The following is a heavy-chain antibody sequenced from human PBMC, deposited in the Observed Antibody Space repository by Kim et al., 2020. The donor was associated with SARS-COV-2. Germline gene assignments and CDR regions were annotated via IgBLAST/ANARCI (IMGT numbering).Heavy chain of an antibody. CDR3: AREIAAAGPNWFDP. J-gene: IGHJ5*02. V-gene: IGHV1-18*01. Sequence: AQKLQGRVTMTTDTSTSTAYMGLRSLRSDDTAVYYCAREIAAAGPNWFDPWGQGTLVTVSS. D-gene: IGHD6-13*01.